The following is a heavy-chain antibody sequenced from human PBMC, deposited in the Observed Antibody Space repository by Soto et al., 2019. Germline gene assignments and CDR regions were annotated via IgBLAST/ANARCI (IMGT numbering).Heavy chain of an antibody. CDR2: INSDGSST. D-gene: IGHD2-2*01. CDR3: ARGAVSTAMSIHGMEV. J-gene: IGHJ6*02. V-gene: IGHV3-74*01. CDR1: GFIFTNYW. Sequence: GGSLRLSCAPSGFIFTNYWMHWVRQAPGKGLVWVSRINSDGSSTNYADSVKGRFTISRDNAKNTLYLQMDSLRAEDMAVYYCARGAVSTAMSIHGMEVWGQGTTVTVS.